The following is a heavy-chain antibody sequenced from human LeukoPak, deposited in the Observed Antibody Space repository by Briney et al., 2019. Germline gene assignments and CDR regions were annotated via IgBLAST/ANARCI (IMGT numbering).Heavy chain of an antibody. J-gene: IGHJ6*03. CDR1: GFTFSSYW. Sequence: GGSLRLSCVASGFTFSSYWMTWVRQAPGKGLEWVSSISSSSSYIYYADSVKGRFTISRDSAKNSLYLQMNSLRAEDTAVYYCARGYSSSWHHYYYYMDVWGKGTTVTVSS. CDR3: ARGYSSSWHHYYYYMDV. CDR2: ISSSSSYI. D-gene: IGHD6-13*01. V-gene: IGHV3-21*01.